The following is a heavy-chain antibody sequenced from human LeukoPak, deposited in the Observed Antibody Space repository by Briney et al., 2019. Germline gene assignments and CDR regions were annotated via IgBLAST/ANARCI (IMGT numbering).Heavy chain of an antibody. D-gene: IGHD2-2*02. CDR2: ITDSGGST. V-gene: IGHV3-23*01. CDR1: GFTFSSYA. Sequence: PGGSLRLSCAASGFTFSSYAMSWVRQAPGKGLEWVSTITDSGGSTYYADSVKGRFTISRDNSKNTLHLQVNSLGAEDTAVYYCAKYTVSIGRSFDYWGQGTLVTVSS. CDR3: AKYTVSIGRSFDY. J-gene: IGHJ4*02.